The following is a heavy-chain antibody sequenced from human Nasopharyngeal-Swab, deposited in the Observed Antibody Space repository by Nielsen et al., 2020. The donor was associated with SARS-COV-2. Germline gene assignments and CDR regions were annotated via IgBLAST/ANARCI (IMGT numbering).Heavy chain of an antibody. D-gene: IGHD4-17*01. J-gene: IGHJ6*03. V-gene: IGHV4-30-2*01. CDR1: GGSISSGGYS. CDR2: IYHSGST. CDR3: ASGASTVTTRYMDV. Sequence: SETLSLTCAVSGGSISSGGYSWSWIRQPPGKGLEWIGYIYHSGSTYYNPSLKSRVTISVDRSKNQFSLKLSSVTAADTAVYYCASGASTVTTRYMDVWGKGTTVTVSS.